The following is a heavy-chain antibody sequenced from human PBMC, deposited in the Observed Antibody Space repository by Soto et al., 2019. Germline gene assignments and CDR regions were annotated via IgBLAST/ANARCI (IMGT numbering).Heavy chain of an antibody. Sequence: GASVKVSCKASGYTFTSYYMHWVRQAPGQGLEWMGIINPSGGSTSYAQKFQGRVTMTRDTSTSTVYMELSSLRSEDTAVYYCARDAYCGGDCYLDYYYYGMDVWGQGTTVTVSS. CDR3: ARDAYCGGDCYLDYYYYGMDV. D-gene: IGHD2-21*02. CDR2: INPSGGST. V-gene: IGHV1-46*01. J-gene: IGHJ6*02. CDR1: GYTFTSYY.